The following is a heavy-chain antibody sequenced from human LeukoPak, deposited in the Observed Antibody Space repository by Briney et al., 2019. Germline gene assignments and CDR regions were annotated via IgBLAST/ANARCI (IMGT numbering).Heavy chain of an antibody. CDR3: ARDTDGGSAIDY. V-gene: IGHV3-33*01. Sequence: GGSLRLSCAASGFTFSSYGMHWVRQAPGKGLEWVAVIWYDGSNKYYADSVKGRFTISRDNSKNTLYLQTISLRAEDTAVYYCARDTDGGSAIDYWGQGTLVTVSS. D-gene: IGHD1-26*01. CDR1: GFTFSSYG. J-gene: IGHJ4*02. CDR2: IWYDGSNK.